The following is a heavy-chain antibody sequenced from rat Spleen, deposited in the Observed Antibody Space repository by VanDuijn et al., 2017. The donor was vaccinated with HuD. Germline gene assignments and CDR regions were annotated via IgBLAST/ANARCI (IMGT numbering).Heavy chain of an antibody. V-gene: IGHV5-34*01. CDR2: ISSRSGII. CDR1: GFTFSDYG. D-gene: IGHD1-9*01. J-gene: IGHJ3*01. CDR3: ATSYYGYKGFAY. Sequence: EVQLVESGGGLVQPGRSLKLSCVASGFTFSDYGMNWIRQAPGKGLEWVAYISSRSGIIYYAETGWGRFTISRDNAKNTLYLQLSRLRSEDTALYYCATSYYGYKGFAYWGQGTLVTVSS.